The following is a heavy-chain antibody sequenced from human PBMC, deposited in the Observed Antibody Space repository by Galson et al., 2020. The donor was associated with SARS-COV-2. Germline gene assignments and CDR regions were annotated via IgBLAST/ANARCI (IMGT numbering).Heavy chain of an antibody. V-gene: IGHV1-69*13. CDR3: AVRYSSTYVDH. CDR1: GGIFSNSP. CDR2: IVPRFGTA. J-gene: IGHJ5*02. D-gene: IGHD6-19*01. Sequence: SVKVSCKASGGIFSNSPTSWVRQAPGHGLEGMGGIVPRFGTATYAQKFLGRMTITADESTSTVYMELSSLTSGDTAVYYCAVRYSSTYVDHWGQGTLVTVSS.